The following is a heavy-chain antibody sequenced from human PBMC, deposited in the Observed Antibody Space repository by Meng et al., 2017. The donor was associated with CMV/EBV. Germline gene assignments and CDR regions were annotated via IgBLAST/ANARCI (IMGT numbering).Heavy chain of an antibody. CDR2: ISSSSSYI. V-gene: IGHV3-21*01. CDR1: GFTFSNYS. CDR3: SRGEVVVVPPGGYYGMDV. Sequence: GESLKISCAASGFTFSNYSMNWVRQAPGKGLEWVSSISSSSSYIYYVDSVNGRFTISRDKAKNSLYLQMNSLRAEDTAVYYCSRGEVVVVPPGGYYGMDVWGQGTTVTVSS. J-gene: IGHJ6*02. D-gene: IGHD2-2*01.